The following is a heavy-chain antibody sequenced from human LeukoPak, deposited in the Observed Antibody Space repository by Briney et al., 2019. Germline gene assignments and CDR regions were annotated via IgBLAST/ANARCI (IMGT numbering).Heavy chain of an antibody. CDR1: GGSISSYY. D-gene: IGHD1-1*01. Sequence: PSETLSLTCTVSGGSISSYYWSWIRQPPGKGLEWIGYIYYSGSTNYNPSLKSRVTISVDTSKNQFSLKLSSVTAADTAVYYCARSNAYDAFDIWGQGTMVTVSS. V-gene: IGHV4-59*01. CDR2: IYYSGST. CDR3: ARSNAYDAFDI. J-gene: IGHJ3*02.